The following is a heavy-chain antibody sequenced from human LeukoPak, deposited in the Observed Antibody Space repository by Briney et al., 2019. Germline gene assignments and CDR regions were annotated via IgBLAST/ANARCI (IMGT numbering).Heavy chain of an antibody. CDR1: GYTFTSYY. CDR3: ARGPPLYSSSSYYYYYGMDV. V-gene: IGHV1-8*02. Sequence: ASVKVSCKASGYTFTSYYMHWARQATGQGLEWMGWMNPNSGNTGYAQKFQGRVTMTRNTSISTAYMELSSLRSEDTAVYYCARGPPLYSSSSYYYYYGMDVWGQGTTVTVSS. J-gene: IGHJ6*02. D-gene: IGHD6-6*01. CDR2: MNPNSGNT.